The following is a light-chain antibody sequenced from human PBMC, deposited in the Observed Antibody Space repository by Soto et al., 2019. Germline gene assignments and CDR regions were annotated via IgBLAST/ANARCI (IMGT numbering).Light chain of an antibody. Sequence: QPVLTQSPSASASLGASVKLTCTLSSGHSSYAIAWHQQQPEKGPRYLMKLNSDGSHSQGDGIPDRFSGSSSRAERYLTISSLQSEDGADYYCQTWGTDIVVFGGGTQLTVL. J-gene: IGLJ2*01. V-gene: IGLV4-69*01. CDR3: QTWGTDIVV. CDR2: LNSDGSH. CDR1: SGHSSYA.